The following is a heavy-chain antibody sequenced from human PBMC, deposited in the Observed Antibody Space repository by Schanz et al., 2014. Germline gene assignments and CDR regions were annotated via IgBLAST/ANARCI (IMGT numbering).Heavy chain of an antibody. J-gene: IGHJ4*02. Sequence: QLQMQESGPGLVKPSETLSLTCSVSGDSISSTSYYWGWIRQPPGKGLEWIGSIYYSGSTYYNAPLKSRVPIPVNPPKTQFPLNLNSVTAADSAVYYCARLWGGWRIPDYWGQGTLVTVSS. CDR3: ARLWGGWRIPDY. V-gene: IGHV4-39*01. CDR1: GDSISSTSYY. CDR2: IYYSGST. D-gene: IGHD6-19*01.